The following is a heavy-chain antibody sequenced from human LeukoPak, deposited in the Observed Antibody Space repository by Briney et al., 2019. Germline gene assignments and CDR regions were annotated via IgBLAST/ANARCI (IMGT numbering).Heavy chain of an antibody. CDR1: GGSISSSSYY. CDR2: IYYSGST. V-gene: IGHV4-39*07. J-gene: IGHJ4*02. Sequence: SETLSLTCTVSGGSISSSSYYWGWIRQPPGKGLEWIGSIYYSGSTYYNPSLESRVTISVDTSKNQFSLKLSSVTAADTAVYYCAYSYGSAPFDYWGQGTLVTVSS. CDR3: AYSYGSAPFDY. D-gene: IGHD5-18*01.